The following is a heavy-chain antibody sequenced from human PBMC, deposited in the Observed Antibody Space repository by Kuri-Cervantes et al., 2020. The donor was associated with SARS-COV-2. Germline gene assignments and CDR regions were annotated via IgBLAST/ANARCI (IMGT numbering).Heavy chain of an antibody. CDR2: ISYDGSNK. D-gene: IGHD2-15*01. CDR3: AREIIGVVGASDAFDI. J-gene: IGHJ3*02. Sequence: GGSLRLSCAASGFTFSSYGMHWVRQAPGKGLEWVAVISYDGSNKYYADSVKGRFTISRDNSKNTLYLQMNSLRAEDTAVYYCAREIIGVVGASDAFDIWGQGTMVTVSS. CDR1: GFTFSSYG. V-gene: IGHV3-30*03.